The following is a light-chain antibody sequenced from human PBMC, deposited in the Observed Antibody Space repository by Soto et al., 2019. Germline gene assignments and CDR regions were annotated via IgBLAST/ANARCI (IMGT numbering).Light chain of an antibody. J-gene: IGKJ4*01. CDR2: DAS. CDR1: QTVRSRY. V-gene: IGKV3-11*01. Sequence: EIVLTQSPATLSLSPGERATLSCRASQTVRSRYLAWYQQKPGQAPRLLIYDASNRATGIPARFSGSGSGTDFTLTISTLEPEEFAVYYCQQRTYGLTFGGGTKVEIK. CDR3: QQRTYGLT.